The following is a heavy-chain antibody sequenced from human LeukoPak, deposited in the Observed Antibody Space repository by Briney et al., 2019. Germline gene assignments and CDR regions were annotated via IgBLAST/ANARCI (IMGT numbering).Heavy chain of an antibody. D-gene: IGHD3-22*01. Sequence: SETLSLTCTVSGGSISSYYWSWIRQPAGKGLEWIGRIYTSGSTNYNPSLKSRVTMSVDTSKNQFSLKLSSVTAADTAVYYCARDGSQPSYYYDSSGYQPSDAFDIWGQGTMVTVSS. CDR2: IYTSGST. J-gene: IGHJ3*02. CDR1: GGSISSYY. CDR3: ARDGSQPSYYYDSSGYQPSDAFDI. V-gene: IGHV4-4*07.